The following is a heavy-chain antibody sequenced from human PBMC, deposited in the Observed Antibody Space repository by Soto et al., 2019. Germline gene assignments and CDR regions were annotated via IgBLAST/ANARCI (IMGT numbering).Heavy chain of an antibody. J-gene: IGHJ3*01. Sequence: EMKLVESGGGLVQPGKSLRLSCKTSGFAFNDYAMHWVRQAPGKGLEWVSSITWNSGIIDYADSVKGRFTISRDSAQNSLYLQMHTLRPGDTALYHCAKDVVWGGSHPLRAFDLWGQGTMVSVSS. CDR3: AKDVVWGGSHPLRAFDL. V-gene: IGHV3-9*01. CDR2: ITWNSGII. CDR1: GFAFNDYA. D-gene: IGHD1-26*01.